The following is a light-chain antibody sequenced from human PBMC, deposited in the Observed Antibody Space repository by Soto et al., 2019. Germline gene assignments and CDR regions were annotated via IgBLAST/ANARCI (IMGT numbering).Light chain of an antibody. Sequence: QSVLTQPPSMSAAPGQKVPISCSGSSSNIGDNFVSWYQHLPGTAPKLLIFDNSQRPSEIPDRFFGSKSGTIATLAITGPQTGDAAVYYCATWDSKLSAVVFGGGTKRTVL. CDR1: SSNIGDNF. V-gene: IGLV1-51*01. CDR3: ATWDSKLSAVV. J-gene: IGLJ2*01. CDR2: DNS.